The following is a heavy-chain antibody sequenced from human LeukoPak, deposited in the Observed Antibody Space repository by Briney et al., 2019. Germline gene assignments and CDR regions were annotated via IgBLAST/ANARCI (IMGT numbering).Heavy chain of an antibody. CDR1: GGSISSHY. CDR2: IYTSGCT. CDR3: ARGHVSGSYWSYYFDY. D-gene: IGHD3-10*01. V-gene: IGHV4-4*07. Sequence: PSETLSLTCTVSGGSISSHYWSWIRQPAGKGLEWIGRIYTSGCTNYNPSLKSRVTMSVDTSKNQFSLKLSSVTAADTAVYYCARGHVSGSYWSYYFDYWGQGTLVTVSS. J-gene: IGHJ4*02.